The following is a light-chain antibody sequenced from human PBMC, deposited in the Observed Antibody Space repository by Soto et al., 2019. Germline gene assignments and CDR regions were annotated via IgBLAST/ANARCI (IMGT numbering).Light chain of an antibody. V-gene: IGKV1-39*01. Sequence: DLPMTQSPSSLSASVGDRVTITCRATQSINNYLNWYQQKPGKAPKLLIYTASTLQSGVPSRFSGSGSGTAFTLSISSLQADDFATCYCQQSYSTRAFGPGTKVDI. CDR3: QQSYSTRA. J-gene: IGKJ3*01. CDR2: TAS. CDR1: QSINNY.